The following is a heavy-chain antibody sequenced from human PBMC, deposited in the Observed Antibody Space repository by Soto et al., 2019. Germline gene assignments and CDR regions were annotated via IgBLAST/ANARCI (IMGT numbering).Heavy chain of an antibody. D-gene: IGHD6-6*01. V-gene: IGHV5-51*01. CDR3: ARXXPQXSXXGXLDP. CDR2: IYPGDSDT. CDR1: GYSFTSYW. Sequence: LGESLKISCKGSGYSFTSYWMGLVRQIPGKGLEWMGIIYPGDSDTRYSPSFQGQVTISADKSISTAXLQXSSLKASDNAMYYXARXXPQXSXXGXLDPWGQGTLVTVSS. J-gene: IGHJ5*02.